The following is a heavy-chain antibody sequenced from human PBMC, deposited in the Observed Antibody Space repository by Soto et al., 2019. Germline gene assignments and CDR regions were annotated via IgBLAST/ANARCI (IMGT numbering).Heavy chain of an antibody. CDR1: GDSMTSGDYS. J-gene: IGHJ5*02. D-gene: IGHD3-10*01. Sequence: SETLSLTCTVSGDSMTSGDYSWSWIRQPPGKGLEWLGYIYRTGNTHYSPSLKSRVSISQDRSKNQFSLELTSVTAADTAVYYCARAWFGELLGEFDPWGQGTLVIVSS. CDR3: ARAWFGELLGEFDP. V-gene: IGHV4-30-2*01. CDR2: IYRTGNT.